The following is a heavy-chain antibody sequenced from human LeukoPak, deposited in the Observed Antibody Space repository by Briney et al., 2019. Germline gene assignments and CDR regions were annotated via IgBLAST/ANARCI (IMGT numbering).Heavy chain of an antibody. J-gene: IGHJ4*01. Sequence: GGSLRLSCSASGFTFSSYGMHWVRQAPGKGLEYVSAITNNGGSAYYADSVKDRFTISRDNSKNALYLQMTSLRPEDSAVYYCVSPVFINYWGQGTLVTVSS. CDR1: GFTFSSYG. D-gene: IGHD1-14*01. V-gene: IGHV3-64D*06. CDR3: VSPVFINY. CDR2: ITNNGGSA.